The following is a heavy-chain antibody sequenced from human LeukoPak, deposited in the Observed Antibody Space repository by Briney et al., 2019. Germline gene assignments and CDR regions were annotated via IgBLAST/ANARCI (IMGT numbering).Heavy chain of an antibody. Sequence: GGSLKLSCAASGFAFSGSAMHWVRQASGKGLEWVGRIRSKANSYATVYAASVKGRFTISRDDSKNTAYLQMNSLKTEDTAVYYCTRTSDILTGYTPREAYYYYYHMDVWGKGTTVTISS. CDR2: IRSKANSYAT. CDR3: TRTSDILTGYTPREAYYYYYHMDV. CDR1: GFAFSGSA. D-gene: IGHD3-9*01. J-gene: IGHJ6*03. V-gene: IGHV3-73*01.